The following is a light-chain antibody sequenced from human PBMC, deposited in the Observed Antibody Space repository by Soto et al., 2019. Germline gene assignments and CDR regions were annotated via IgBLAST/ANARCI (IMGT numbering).Light chain of an antibody. Sequence: EIVLTQSPGTLSVSPGERATLSCRASQSISRNYLAWYQQKPGQAPSLLIYGASSRATGIPDRFSGSGSETDFTLSISRLEPEDSAIYYCQQYGSWTFGQGTKVEIK. J-gene: IGKJ1*01. CDR2: GAS. V-gene: IGKV3-20*01. CDR1: QSISRNY. CDR3: QQYGSWT.